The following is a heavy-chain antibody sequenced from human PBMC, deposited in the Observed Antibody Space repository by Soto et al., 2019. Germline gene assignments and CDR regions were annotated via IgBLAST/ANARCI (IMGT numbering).Heavy chain of an antibody. CDR3: ARLYYVSGRPLMDV. CDR1: GGSIRSYY. CDR2: IYSNGNT. D-gene: IGHD3-10*01. V-gene: IGHV4-59*01. Sequence: QVQLQESGPGLVKPSETLSLTCAVSGGSIRSYYWTWVRQPPGKGLEWIGYIYSNGNTKYNPSLKSRVTLSVDTPKIQFSLKVGSVNAADTAVYVCARLYYVSGRPLMDVWGQGTTVTVSS. J-gene: IGHJ6*02.